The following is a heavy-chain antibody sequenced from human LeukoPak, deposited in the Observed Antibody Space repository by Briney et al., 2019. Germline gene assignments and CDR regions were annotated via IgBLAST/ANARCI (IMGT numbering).Heavy chain of an antibody. Sequence: SETLSLTCTVSGGSISSSSYYWGWIRQPPGKGLEWIGSIYYSGSTNYNPSLKSRVTISVDTSKNQFSLKLSSVTAADTAVYYCARVTIPYYDSSGLMDYWGQGTLVTVSS. J-gene: IGHJ4*02. CDR1: GGSISSSSYY. D-gene: IGHD3-22*01. V-gene: IGHV4-39*07. CDR2: IYYSGST. CDR3: ARVTIPYYDSSGLMDY.